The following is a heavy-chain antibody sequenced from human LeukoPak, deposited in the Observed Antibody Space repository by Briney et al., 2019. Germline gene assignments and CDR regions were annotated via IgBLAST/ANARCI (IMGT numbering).Heavy chain of an antibody. CDR1: GFNFGTHW. V-gene: IGHV3-21*01. D-gene: IGHD1-7*01. CDR2: ISSSSSYI. Sequence: GGSLRLSCAASGFNFGTHWMTWVRQAPGKGLEWVSSISSSSSYIYYADSVKGRFTISRDNAKNSLYLQMNSLRAEDTAVYYCASPQRGSNNWNYFWGQGTLVTVSS. CDR3: ASPQRGSNNWNYF. J-gene: IGHJ4*02.